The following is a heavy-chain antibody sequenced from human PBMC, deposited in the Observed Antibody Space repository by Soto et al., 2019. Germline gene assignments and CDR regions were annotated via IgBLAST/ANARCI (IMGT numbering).Heavy chain of an antibody. CDR1: GYTFTTYD. CDR3: ARNKWETGDFDY. J-gene: IGHJ4*02. CDR2: MNPNSGST. D-gene: IGHD1-26*01. V-gene: IGHV1-8*01. Sequence: QVQLVQSGAEVRKPGASVKVSCKTSGYTFTTYDINWMRQATGQGLEWVGWMNPNSGSTGYAQKYQGRVSMTRDTSMNTDYMELSSLTYDDTAVYYCARNKWETGDFDYWGQGTLVTVSS.